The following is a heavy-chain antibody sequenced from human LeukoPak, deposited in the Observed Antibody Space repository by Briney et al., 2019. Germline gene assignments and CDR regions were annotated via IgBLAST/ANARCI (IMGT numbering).Heavy chain of an antibody. D-gene: IGHD6-13*01. Sequence: GASVKVSCKASGYTFTGYYMHWVRQAPGQGLEWMGWINPNSGGTNYAQKFQGRVTMTRDTSISTAYMELSRLRSDDTAVYYCARAISSWSQKFDYWGQGTLVTVSS. V-gene: IGHV1-2*02. CDR2: INPNSGGT. CDR1: GYTFTGYY. CDR3: ARAISSWSQKFDY. J-gene: IGHJ4*02.